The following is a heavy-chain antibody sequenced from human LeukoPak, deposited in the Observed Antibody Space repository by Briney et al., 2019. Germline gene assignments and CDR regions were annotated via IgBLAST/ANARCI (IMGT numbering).Heavy chain of an antibody. J-gene: IGHJ3*02. D-gene: IGHD3-3*01. Sequence: GGSLRLSCAASGFTVSSNYMSWVRQAPGKGLEWVSVIYSGGSTYYADSVRGRFTISRDNAKNTLYLQMNSLRAEDTAVYYCAKLRFLEWSRDAFDIWGQGTMVTVSS. CDR1: GFTVSSNY. CDR3: AKLRFLEWSRDAFDI. CDR2: IYSGGST. V-gene: IGHV3-53*01.